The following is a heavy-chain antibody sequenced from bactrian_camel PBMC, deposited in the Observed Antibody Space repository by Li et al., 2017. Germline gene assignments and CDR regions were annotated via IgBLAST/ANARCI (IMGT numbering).Heavy chain of an antibody. CDR1: GFTFSTYD. CDR2: INSGGGST. D-gene: IGHD5*01. V-gene: IGHV3S40*01. Sequence: DVQQVESGGGLVQPGGSLRLSCAASGFTFSTYDMSWVRQAPGKGLEWVSAINSGGGSTYYADSVKGRFTISRDNAKNTLYLQMNSLKPEDTAMYYCAVDGWGASCGLGPGWYRVGQGTQVTVS. J-gene: IGHJ4*01.